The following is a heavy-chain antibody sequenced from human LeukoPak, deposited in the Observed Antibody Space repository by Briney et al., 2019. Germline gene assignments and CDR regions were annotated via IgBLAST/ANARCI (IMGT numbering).Heavy chain of an antibody. V-gene: IGHV4-39*01. CDR2: IYYSGST. Sequence: SETLSLTCTVSGGSVSSSSYYWGWIRQPPGKGLEWIGSIYYSGSTYYNPSLKSRVTISVDTSKNQFSLKLTSVTAADTAVYYCARHPSGRMWLQQGGWFDPWGQGTLVTVSS. CDR3: ARHPSGRMWLQQGGWFDP. D-gene: IGHD5-24*01. J-gene: IGHJ5*02. CDR1: GGSVSSSSYY.